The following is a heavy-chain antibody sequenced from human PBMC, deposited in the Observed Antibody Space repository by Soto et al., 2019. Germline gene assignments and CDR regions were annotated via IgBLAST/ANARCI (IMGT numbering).Heavy chain of an antibody. J-gene: IGHJ4*02. CDR2: IYYSGST. D-gene: IGHD4-17*01. CDR3: ARRYGVYFDY. CDR1: GGSISSYY. V-gene: IGHV4-59*08. Sequence: QVQLQESGPGLVKPSETLSLTCTVSGGSISSYYWSWIRQPPGKGLEWIGYIYYSGSTNYNTSLTSRVTISVDTSKTQFSLKLRSVTAADTAVYYCARRYGVYFDYWGQGTLVTVSS.